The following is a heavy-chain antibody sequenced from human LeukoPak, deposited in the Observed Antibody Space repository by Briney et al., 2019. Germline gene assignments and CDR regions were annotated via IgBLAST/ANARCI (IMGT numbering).Heavy chain of an antibody. CDR2: LNPNSGYT. CDR3: VRVRGSIDY. V-gene: IGHV1-8*01. CDR1: GYTFTSYD. D-gene: IGHD3-10*01. Sequence: GASVKVSCKASGYTFTSYDINWVRQATGQGLEWLGWLNPNSGYTGSAQRFQGRLTMTRDTSMSTVYMELSSPTSEDTAVYYCVRVRGSIDYWGQGTLVTVSS. J-gene: IGHJ4*02.